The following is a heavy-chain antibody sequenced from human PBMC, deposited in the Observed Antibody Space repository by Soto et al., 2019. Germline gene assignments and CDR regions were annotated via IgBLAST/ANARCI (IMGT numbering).Heavy chain of an antibody. CDR2: FYTGGST. CDR1: GFTVSSNY. Sequence: PGGSLRLSCAVSGFTVSSNYMSWFRQAPGKGLEWVSIFYTGGSTYYSDSVKGRFTISRDNSKNTLYLQMNSLREEDTAVYYCVSYDFWSGYSDYWRQGTRVTVSS. J-gene: IGHJ4*02. D-gene: IGHD3-3*01. V-gene: IGHV3-66*01. CDR3: VSYDFWSGYSDY.